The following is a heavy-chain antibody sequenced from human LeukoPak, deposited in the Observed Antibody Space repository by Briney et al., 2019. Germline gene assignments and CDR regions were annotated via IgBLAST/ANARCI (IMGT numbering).Heavy chain of an antibody. V-gene: IGHV4-4*07. D-gene: IGHD1-14*01. J-gene: IGHJ5*02. Sequence: SETLSLTCTVSGGSISSYYWSWIRQPAGKGLEWIGRIYTSGSTNYNPSLKSRVTMSVDTSKNQFSLKLSSVTAADTAVYYCARDREEKFQPVGFDPWGQGTLVTVSS. CDR3: ARDREEKFQPVGFDP. CDR1: GGSISSYY. CDR2: IYTSGST.